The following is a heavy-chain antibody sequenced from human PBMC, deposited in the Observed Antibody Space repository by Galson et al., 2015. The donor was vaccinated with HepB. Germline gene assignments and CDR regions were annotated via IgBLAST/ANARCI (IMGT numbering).Heavy chain of an antibody. V-gene: IGHV3-15*01. J-gene: IGHJ5*02. CDR1: GFTFSNAW. D-gene: IGHD6-6*01. Sequence: SLRLSCAASGFTFSNAWMGWVRQAPGKGLEWVGRIKSKTDGGTTDYAAPVKGRFTISRDDSKNTLYLQMNSLKTEDTAVYYCTTVDLSIAARQGNWFDPWGQGTLVTVSS. CDR2: IKSKTDGGTT. CDR3: TTVDLSIAARQGNWFDP.